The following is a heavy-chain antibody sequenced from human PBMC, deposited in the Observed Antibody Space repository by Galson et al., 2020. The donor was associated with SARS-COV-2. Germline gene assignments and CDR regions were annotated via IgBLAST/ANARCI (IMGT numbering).Heavy chain of an antibody. J-gene: IGHJ4*02. Sequence: GESLKISCVASGFIFSDLGMHWVRQAPGKGLEWVAVIWYDGRNEYYADSVKGRFTISRDNSKNTLYLQMNNLRAEDTAVYYCAKLPVPYYYDSSVYSPSDYWGQGTLVTVSS. V-gene: IGHV3-30*02. D-gene: IGHD3-22*01. CDR1: GFIFSDLG. CDR3: AKLPVPYYYDSSVYSPSDY. CDR2: IWYDGRNE.